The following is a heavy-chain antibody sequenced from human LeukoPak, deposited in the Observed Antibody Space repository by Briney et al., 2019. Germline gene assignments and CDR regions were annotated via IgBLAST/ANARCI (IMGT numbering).Heavy chain of an antibody. J-gene: IGHJ4*02. CDR2: FDPEDGET. CDR1: GYTLTELS. D-gene: IGHD3-10*01. Sequence: GASVKVSCKVSGYTLTELSMHWVRQAPGKGLEWMGGFDPEDGETIYAQKFQGRVTMTEDTSTDTAYMELSSLRSEDTAVYYCATASPMVRGVIMFFDYWGQGTLVTVSS. V-gene: IGHV1-24*01. CDR3: ATASPMVRGVIMFFDY.